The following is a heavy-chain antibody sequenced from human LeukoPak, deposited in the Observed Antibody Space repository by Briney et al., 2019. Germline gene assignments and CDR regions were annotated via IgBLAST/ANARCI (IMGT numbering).Heavy chain of an antibody. J-gene: IGHJ4*02. CDR3: ARAPRDCSGSSCYAYYFDY. Sequence: PSETLSLTCTVSGGSISSYYWSWIRQPPGKGLEWIGYIYYSGSTNYNPSLKSRVTISVDTSKNHFSLKLSSVTAAGTAVYYCARAPRDCSGSSCYAYYFDYWGQGTLVTVSS. V-gene: IGHV4-59*01. CDR1: GGSISSYY. CDR2: IYYSGST. D-gene: IGHD2-15*01.